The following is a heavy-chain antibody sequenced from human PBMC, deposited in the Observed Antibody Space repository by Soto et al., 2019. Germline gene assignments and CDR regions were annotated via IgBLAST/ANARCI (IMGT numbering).Heavy chain of an antibody. CDR2: MNPNSGNT. CDR3: ASFGPYYHYMDV. J-gene: IGHJ6*03. V-gene: IGHV1-8*01. Sequence: GASVKVSCKASGYTFTSYDINWVRQATGQGLEWMGWMNPNSGNTGYAQKFQGRVTMTRNTSISTAYMELSSLRSEDTAVYYCASFGPYYHYMDVWGKGTTVTVSS. CDR1: GYTFTSYD. D-gene: IGHD3-3*01.